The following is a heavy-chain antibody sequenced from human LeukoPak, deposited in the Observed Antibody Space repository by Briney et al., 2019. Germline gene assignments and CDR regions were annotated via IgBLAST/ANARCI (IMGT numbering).Heavy chain of an antibody. V-gene: IGHV3-11*04. CDR1: GFTFSDYY. CDR2: ISSSGSTI. CDR3: ARARSISWYDGEFDY. Sequence: GGSLRLSCAASGFTFSDYYMSWIRQAPGKGLEWVSDISSSGSTIYYADSVKGRFTISRDNAKNSLYLQMNSLRAEDTAVYYCARARSISWYDGEFDYWGQGTLVTVSS. J-gene: IGHJ4*02. D-gene: IGHD6-13*01.